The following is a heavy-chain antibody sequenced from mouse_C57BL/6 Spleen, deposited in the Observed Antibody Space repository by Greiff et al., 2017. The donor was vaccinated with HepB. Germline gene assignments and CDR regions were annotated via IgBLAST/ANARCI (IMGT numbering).Heavy chain of an antibody. V-gene: IGHV5-9*01. Sequence: EVHLVESGGGLVKPGGSLKLSCAASGFTFSSYTMSWVRQTPEKRLEWVATISGGGGNTYYPDSVKGRFTISRDNAKNTLYLQMSSLRSEDTALYYCARHSTVVADYWGQGTTLTVSS. CDR2: ISGGGGNT. D-gene: IGHD1-1*01. CDR1: GFTFSSYT. CDR3: ARHSTVVADY. J-gene: IGHJ2*01.